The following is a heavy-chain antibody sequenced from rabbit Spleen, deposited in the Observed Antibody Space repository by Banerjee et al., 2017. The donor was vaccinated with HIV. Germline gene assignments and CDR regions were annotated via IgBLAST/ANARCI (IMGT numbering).Heavy chain of an antibody. CDR1: GVSFSDKDV. D-gene: IGHD5-1*01. Sequence: QEQLVESGGGLVKPEGSLTLTCKASGVSFSDKDVMCWVRQAPGKGLEWIACINIVTGKSVYASWAKGRFIMSRTSSTTVTLQLSSLTAADTATYFCVKAYGSYSYALNLWGQGTLVTIS. V-gene: IGHV1S45*01. J-gene: IGHJ4*01. CDR3: VKAYGSYSYALNL. CDR2: INIVTGKS.